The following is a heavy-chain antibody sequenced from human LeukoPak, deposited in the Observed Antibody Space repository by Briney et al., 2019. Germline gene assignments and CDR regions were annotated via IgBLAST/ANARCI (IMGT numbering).Heavy chain of an antibody. CDR1: GFTFSSYG. V-gene: IGHV3-33*06. CDR3: AKAPIAAAFWFDP. CDR2: IWYDGSNK. D-gene: IGHD6-13*01. J-gene: IGHJ5*02. Sequence: PGGSLRLSCAASGFTFSSYGMHWVRQAPGKGLEWVAVIWYDGSNKYYTDSVKGRFTISRDNSKNTLYLQMNSLRAEDTAVYYCAKAPIAAAFWFDPWGQGTLVTVSS.